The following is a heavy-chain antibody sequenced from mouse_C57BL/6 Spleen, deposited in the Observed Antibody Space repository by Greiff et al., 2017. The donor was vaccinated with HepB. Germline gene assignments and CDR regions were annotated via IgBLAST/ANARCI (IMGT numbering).Heavy chain of an antibody. J-gene: IGHJ2*01. CDR3: TRPPFDY. CDR1: GYTFTDYE. V-gene: IGHV1-15*01. CDR2: IDPETGGT. Sequence: VKLQQSGAELVRPGASVTLSCKASGYTFTDYEMHWVKQTPVHGLEWIGAIDPETGGTAYNQKFKGKAILTADKSSSTAYMELRSLTSEDSAVYYCTRPPFDYWGQGTTLTVSS.